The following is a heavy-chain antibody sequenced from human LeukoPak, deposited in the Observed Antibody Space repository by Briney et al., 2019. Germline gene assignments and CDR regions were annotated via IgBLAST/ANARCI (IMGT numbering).Heavy chain of an antibody. V-gene: IGHV4-31*03. D-gene: IGHD4-17*01. CDR2: IYYSGST. CDR1: GGSISSGGYY. Sequence: SETLSLTCTVSGGSISSGGYYWSWIRQHPGKGLEWIGYIYYSGSTYYNPSLKSRVTISVDTSKNQFSLRLSSVTAADTAVYYCARVYHGDYPFFDYWGQGTLVTVSS. J-gene: IGHJ4*02. CDR3: ARVYHGDYPFFDY.